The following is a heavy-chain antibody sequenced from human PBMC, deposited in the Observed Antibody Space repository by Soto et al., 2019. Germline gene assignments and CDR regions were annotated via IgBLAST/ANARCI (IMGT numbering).Heavy chain of an antibody. CDR2: ISSSSSYI. J-gene: IGHJ4*02. Sequence: GGSLRLSCAASGFTFSTYSMNWVRQAPGKGLEWVSSISSSSSYIYYADSVKGRFTISRDNAKNSLYLQMNSLRDEDTAVYYCARGIQGRYYFAYYFDYWGQGTLVTVSS. CDR3: ARGIQGRYYFAYYFDY. CDR1: GFTFSTYS. V-gene: IGHV3-21*01. D-gene: IGHD5-18*01.